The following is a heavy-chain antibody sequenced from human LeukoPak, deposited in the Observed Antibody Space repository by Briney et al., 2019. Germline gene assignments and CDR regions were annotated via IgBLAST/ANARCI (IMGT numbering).Heavy chain of an antibody. V-gene: IGHV3-23*01. CDR1: GFSFSSYR. J-gene: IGHJ1*01. CDR3: TRNSGWYGLS. D-gene: IGHD6-19*01. Sequence: GGSLRLSCAASGFSFSSYRMNWVRQAPGKGLEWVSSIDYDGGSGHYAGSVKGRFTISRDNSNNTLFLHLNSLRGEDTAVYYCTRNSGWYGLSWGQGTLVTVSS. CDR2: IDYDGGSG.